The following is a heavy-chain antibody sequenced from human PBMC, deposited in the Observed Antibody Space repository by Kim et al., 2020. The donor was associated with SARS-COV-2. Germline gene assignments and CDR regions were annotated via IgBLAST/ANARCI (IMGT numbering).Heavy chain of an antibody. D-gene: IGHD3-16*01. CDR3: AGWGTFGY. J-gene: IGHJ4*02. V-gene: IGHV4-39*01. CDR2: GHT. Sequence: GHTYSNPSLKSRVTISVDTSKNQFSLRLSSVTAADTAVYYCAGWGTFGYWGQGTLVTVSS.